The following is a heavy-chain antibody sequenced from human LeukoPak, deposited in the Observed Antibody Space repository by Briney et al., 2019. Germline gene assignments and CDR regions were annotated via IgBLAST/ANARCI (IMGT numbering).Heavy chain of an antibody. J-gene: IGHJ3*02. V-gene: IGHV3-30*02. D-gene: IGHD6-19*01. Sequence: GGSLRLSCAASGFTFSSCGMHWVRQAPGKGLEWVAFIRYDGSNKYYADSVKGRFTISRDNSKNTLYLQMNSLRAEDTAVYYCAKDVRGYSSVDAFDIWGQGTVVTVSS. CDR1: GFTFSSCG. CDR2: IRYDGSNK. CDR3: AKDVRGYSSVDAFDI.